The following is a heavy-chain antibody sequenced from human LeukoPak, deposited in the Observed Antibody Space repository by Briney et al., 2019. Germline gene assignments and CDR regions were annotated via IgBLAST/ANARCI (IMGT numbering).Heavy chain of an antibody. CDR2: FDPEDGET. V-gene: IGHV1-24*01. J-gene: IGHJ5*02. Sequence: ASVKVSCKVSGYTLTELSMHWVRQAPGKGLEWMGGFDPEDGETIYAQKFQGRVTMTEDTSTDTAYMELSSLRSEDTAVYYCATVARYCSSTSCYTSANWFDPWGQGTLVTVSS. CDR3: ATVARYCSSTSCYTSANWFDP. CDR1: GYTLTELS. D-gene: IGHD2-2*02.